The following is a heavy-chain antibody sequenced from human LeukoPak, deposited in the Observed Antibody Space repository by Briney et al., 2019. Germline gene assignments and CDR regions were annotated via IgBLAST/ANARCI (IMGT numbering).Heavy chain of an antibody. D-gene: IGHD2-15*01. CDR2: INHSGST. Sequence: PSETLSLTCAVYGGSFSGYYWSWIRQPPGKGLEWIGEINHSGSTNYNPSLKSRVTISVDTSKNQFSLKLSSVTAADTAVYYCARVGSCSGNSCYYRLFDYWGQGTLVTVSS. V-gene: IGHV4-34*01. CDR1: GGSFSGYY. J-gene: IGHJ4*02. CDR3: ARVGSCSGNSCYYRLFDY.